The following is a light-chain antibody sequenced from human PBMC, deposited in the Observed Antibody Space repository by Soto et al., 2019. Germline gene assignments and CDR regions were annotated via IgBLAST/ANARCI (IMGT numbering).Light chain of an antibody. J-gene: IGLJ2*01. Sequence: QSVLTQPASVSGSPGQSIAISCTGTSSDIGAYAYVSWYQQHPSKIPKLIVFDVNYRPSGVSSRFSGSKSGNTASLTISGLQAEDEADYYCSSYTRSSSVIFGGGTKVTVL. V-gene: IGLV2-14*03. CDR2: DVN. CDR1: SSDIGAYAY. CDR3: SSYTRSSSVI.